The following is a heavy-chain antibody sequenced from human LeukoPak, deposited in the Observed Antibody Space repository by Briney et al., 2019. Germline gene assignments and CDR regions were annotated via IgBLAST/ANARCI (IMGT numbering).Heavy chain of an antibody. CDR1: GYTFTNYG. J-gene: IGHJ4*02. CDR2: ISGYNGDS. V-gene: IGHV1-18*01. CDR3: AREGVGYCSSTSCYDFDY. D-gene: IGHD2-2*01. Sequence: ASVKVSCKXSGYTFTNYGISWVRQPPGQGLEWMGWISGYNGDSYYVQKFQGRVTMTTDTSTTAAYMELTSLRSDDTAVYYCAREGVGYCSSTSCYDFDYWGQGTLVTVSS.